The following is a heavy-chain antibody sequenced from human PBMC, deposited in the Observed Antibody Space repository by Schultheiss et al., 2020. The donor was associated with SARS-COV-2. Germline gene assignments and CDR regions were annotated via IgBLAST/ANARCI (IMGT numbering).Heavy chain of an antibody. Sequence: GESLKISCAASGFALSDYSMNWVRQAPGKGLEWVLAISGSGGSTYYADSVKGRFTISRDNSKNSLYLQMNSLRAEDTAVYYCARWKDGYNRPNYYGMDVWGQGTTVTVSS. CDR2: ISGSGGST. CDR3: ARWKDGYNRPNYYGMDV. V-gene: IGHV3-23*01. J-gene: IGHJ6*02. CDR1: GFALSDYS. D-gene: IGHD5-24*01.